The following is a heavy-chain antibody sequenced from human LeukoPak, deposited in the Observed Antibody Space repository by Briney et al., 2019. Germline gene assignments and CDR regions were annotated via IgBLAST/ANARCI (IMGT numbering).Heavy chain of an antibody. CDR1: GFTFSSYA. Sequence: PGGSLRLSCAASGFTFSSYAMSWVRQAPGKGLEWVSAISGSGGSTYYADSVKGRFTISRDNSKNTLYLQMNSLRAEDTAVYYCARAASVAGTYALNHWGQGTLVTVSS. D-gene: IGHD6-19*01. CDR2: ISGSGGST. CDR3: ARAASVAGTYALNH. V-gene: IGHV3-23*01. J-gene: IGHJ4*02.